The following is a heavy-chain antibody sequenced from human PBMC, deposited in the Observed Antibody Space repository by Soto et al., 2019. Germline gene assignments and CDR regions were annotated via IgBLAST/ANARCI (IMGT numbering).Heavy chain of an antibody. CDR3: AHRRSLGLFDF. CDR2: IYWDDDK. CDR1: GFSLTTSEVG. V-gene: IGHV2-5*02. Sequence: QITLKESGPTLVKPTQTLTLTCTFSGFSLTTSEVGVDWIRQPPGKALEWLALIYWDDDKFYSPSLRSRLTITMDTSRNQVVLTMTNMDPVDTATYYCAHRRSLGLFDFWGQGTLVTVSS. J-gene: IGHJ4*02.